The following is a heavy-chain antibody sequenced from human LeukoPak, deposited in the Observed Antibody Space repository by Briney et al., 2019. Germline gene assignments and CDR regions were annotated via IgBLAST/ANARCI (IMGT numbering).Heavy chain of an antibody. J-gene: IGHJ4*02. CDR3: ARQRSSYYFDS. Sequence: YYWGWIRQAPGKGLDWLSYISPSGITTKYADSVKGRFTVSRDNAKNSVFLQLNNLRVEDTAVYFCARQRSSYYFDSWGQGTLVTVSS. V-gene: IGHV3-11*01. CDR1: YY. CDR2: ISPSGITT. D-gene: IGHD6-19*01.